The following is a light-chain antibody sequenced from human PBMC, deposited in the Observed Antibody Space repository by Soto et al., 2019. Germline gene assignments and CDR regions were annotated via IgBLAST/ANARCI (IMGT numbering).Light chain of an antibody. CDR2: GAS. Sequence: EIVLTQSPGTLSLSPGERATLSCRASQSVTSNYLAWYQQKPGQAPRLLLFGASIRDTGIPDRFSGSGSGTDFTLTIRRLESEDFAVYYCQQYGSSPITFGQGTRLEIK. V-gene: IGKV3-20*01. J-gene: IGKJ5*01. CDR1: QSVTSNY. CDR3: QQYGSSPIT.